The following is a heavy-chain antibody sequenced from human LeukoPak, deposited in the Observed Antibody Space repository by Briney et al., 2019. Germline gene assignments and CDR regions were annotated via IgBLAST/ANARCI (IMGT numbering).Heavy chain of an antibody. CDR1: GGSISSYY. Sequence: SETLSLTCTVSGGSISSYYWSWIRQPPGKGLEWIGYIYYSGSTNYNPSLKSRVTISVDTSKNQFSLKLSSVTAADTAVYYCARVSRYDYVWGSYGNWFDPWGQGTLVTVSS. D-gene: IGHD3-16*01. CDR3: ARVSRYDYVWGSYGNWFDP. CDR2: IYYSGST. V-gene: IGHV4-59*01. J-gene: IGHJ5*02.